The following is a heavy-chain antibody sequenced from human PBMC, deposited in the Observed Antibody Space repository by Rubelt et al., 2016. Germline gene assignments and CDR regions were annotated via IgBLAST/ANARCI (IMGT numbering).Heavy chain of an antibody. CDR3: ARARYSSSWTYYFDY. CDR1: GFTFSSYG. V-gene: IGHV3-30*19. J-gene: IGHJ4*02. D-gene: IGHD6-13*01. Sequence: GGGVVQPGRSLRLSCAASGFTFSSYGMHWVRQAPGKGLEWVALIWYDGSDKYYADSVKGRFTISRHNSKNTLYLQLNSLRAEDTAVYYCARARYSSSWTYYFDYWGQGTLVTVSS. CDR2: IWYDGSDK.